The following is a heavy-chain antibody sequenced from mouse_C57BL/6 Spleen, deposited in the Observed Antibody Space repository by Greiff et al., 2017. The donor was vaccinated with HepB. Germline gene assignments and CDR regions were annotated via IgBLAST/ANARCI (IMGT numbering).Heavy chain of an antibody. J-gene: IGHJ2*01. CDR1: GFNIKDYY. Sequence: DVKLVESGAELVKPGASVKLSCTASGFNIKDYYMHWVKQRTEQGLEWIGRIDPEDGETKYAPKFQGKATITADTSSNTAYLQLSSLTSEDTAVYYCARGSSGYLDYFDYWGQGTTLTVSS. V-gene: IGHV14-2*01. D-gene: IGHD3-2*02. CDR3: ARGSSGYLDYFDY. CDR2: IDPEDGET.